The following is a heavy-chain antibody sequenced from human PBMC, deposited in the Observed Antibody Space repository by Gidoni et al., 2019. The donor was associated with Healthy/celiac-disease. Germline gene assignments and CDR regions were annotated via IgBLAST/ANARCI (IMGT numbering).Heavy chain of an antibody. D-gene: IGHD2-2*01. Sequence: QVQLVQSGAEVKKPGSSVKVSCKASGVTFSSYAISWVRQAPGQGLEWMGRIIPILGIANYAQKFQGRVTITADKSTSTAYMELSSLRSEDTAVYYCARGQHRPAINDIVVVPAATNLDYWGQGTLVTVSS. V-gene: IGHV1-69*04. CDR2: IIPILGIA. CDR1: GVTFSSYA. J-gene: IGHJ4*02. CDR3: ARGQHRPAINDIVVVPAATNLDY.